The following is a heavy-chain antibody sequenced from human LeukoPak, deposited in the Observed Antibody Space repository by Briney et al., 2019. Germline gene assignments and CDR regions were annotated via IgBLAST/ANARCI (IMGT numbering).Heavy chain of an antibody. J-gene: IGHJ6*02. CDR2: MNPNSGNT. V-gene: IGHV1-8*01. CDR1: GYTFTSYD. Sequence: ASVKVSCKASGYTFTSYDINWVRQATGQGLEWMGWMNPNSGNTGYAQKFQGRVTMTRNTSISTDYMELSSLRSEDTAVYYCARWKRVPAAFYYYYYGMDVWGQGTTVIVSS. CDR3: ARWKRVPAAFYYYYYGMDV. D-gene: IGHD2-2*01.